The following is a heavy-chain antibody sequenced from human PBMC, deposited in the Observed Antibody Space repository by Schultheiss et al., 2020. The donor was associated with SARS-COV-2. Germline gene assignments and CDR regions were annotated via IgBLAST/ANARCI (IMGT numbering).Heavy chain of an antibody. CDR1: GFTFSSYG. D-gene: IGHD2-2*01. CDR3: ARSPGYREYQLPTDY. J-gene: IGHJ4*02. Sequence: GGSLRLSCAASGFTFSSYGMHWVRQAPGKGLEWVAVISYDGSNKYYADSVKGRFTISRDSSKNTLYLQMNSLRAEDTAVYYCARSPGYREYQLPTDYWGQGTLVTVSS. CDR2: ISYDGSNK. V-gene: IGHV3-30*03.